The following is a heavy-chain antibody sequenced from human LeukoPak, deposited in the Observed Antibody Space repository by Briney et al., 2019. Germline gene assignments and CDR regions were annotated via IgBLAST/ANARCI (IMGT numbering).Heavy chain of an antibody. Sequence: GESLKISCKGSGYSYNSYWIGWVRQMPGQGLEWMGIIYPDDSNTIYGPSFQGQVTISADKSINTAYLEWSSLKASDTAIYYCARPGSGQYYFDYWGQGTLVTVSS. V-gene: IGHV5-51*01. CDR1: GYSYNSYW. CDR3: ARPGSGQYYFDY. J-gene: IGHJ4*02. CDR2: IYPDDSNT.